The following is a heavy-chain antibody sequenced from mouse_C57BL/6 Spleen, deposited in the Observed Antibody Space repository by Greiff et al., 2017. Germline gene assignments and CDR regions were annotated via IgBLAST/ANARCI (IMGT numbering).Heavy chain of an antibody. Sequence: EVKLVESGEGLVKPGGSLKLSCAASGFTFSSYAMSWVRQTPEKRLEWVAYISSGGDYIYYADTVKGRFTISRDNARNTLYLQMSSLKSEDTAMYYCTGVTTRGYAMDDWGQGTSVTVSS. CDR1: GFTFSSYA. CDR2: ISSGGDYI. CDR3: TGVTTRGYAMDD. J-gene: IGHJ4*01. V-gene: IGHV5-9-1*02. D-gene: IGHD2-2*01.